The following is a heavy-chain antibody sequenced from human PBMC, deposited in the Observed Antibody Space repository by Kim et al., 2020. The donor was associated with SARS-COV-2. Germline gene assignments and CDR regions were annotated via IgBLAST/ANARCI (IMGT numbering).Heavy chain of an antibody. J-gene: IGHJ5*02. CDR3: AGGYSYGWRGGDWFDP. Sequence: SETLSLTCTVSGGSISSYYWSWIRQPPGKGLEWIGYIYYSGSTNYNPSLKSRVTISVDTSKNQFSLKLSSVTAADTAVYYCAGGYSYGWRGGDWFDPWGQGTLVTVSS. CDR2: IYYSGST. V-gene: IGHV4-59*01. D-gene: IGHD5-18*01. CDR1: GGSISSYY.